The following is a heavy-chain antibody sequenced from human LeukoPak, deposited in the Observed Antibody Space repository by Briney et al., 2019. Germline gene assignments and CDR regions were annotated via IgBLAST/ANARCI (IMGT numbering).Heavy chain of an antibody. CDR1: GFTFRNYA. CDR2: ISDNGGGT. J-gene: IGHJ4*02. V-gene: IGHV3-64*01. D-gene: IGHD3-10*01. Sequence: PGGCLRLSCAASGFTFRNYAMHWVRQAPGKGLEYVSSISDNGGGTYYANSVKGRFTISRDNSKNTLFLQMGSLRPEDMAVYYCARDNYGTYDYWGQGTLVTASS. CDR3: ARDNYGTYDY.